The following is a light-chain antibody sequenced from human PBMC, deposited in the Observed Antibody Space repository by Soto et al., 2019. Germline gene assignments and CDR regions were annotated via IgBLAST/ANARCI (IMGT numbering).Light chain of an antibody. CDR2: AVS. CDR3: CSYTASDIWV. Sequence: QSVLTPPRSVSGSPGQSVTISCTGTNSDVAGYNFVSWYQQLPGKAPKLMISAVSQRPSGVPDRFSGSKSGNTASLTISGLQADDEADYLCCSYTASDIWVFGGGTKVTVL. J-gene: IGLJ3*02. V-gene: IGLV2-11*01. CDR1: NSDVAGYNF.